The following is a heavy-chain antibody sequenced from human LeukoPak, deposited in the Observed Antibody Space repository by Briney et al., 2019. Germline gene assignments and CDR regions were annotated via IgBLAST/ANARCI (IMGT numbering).Heavy chain of an antibody. Sequence: GGSLRLSCAASGFTVSSNYMSWVRQAPGKGLEWVSVIYSGGSTYCADSVKGRFTISRDNSKNTLYLQMNSLRAEDTAVYYCARERASIAFDIWGQGTMVTVSS. J-gene: IGHJ3*02. CDR1: GFTVSSNY. CDR2: IYSGGST. V-gene: IGHV3-66*02. D-gene: IGHD1-1*01. CDR3: ARERASIAFDI.